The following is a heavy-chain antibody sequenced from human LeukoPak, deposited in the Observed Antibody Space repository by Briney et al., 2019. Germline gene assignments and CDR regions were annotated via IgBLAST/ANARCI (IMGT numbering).Heavy chain of an antibody. CDR3: ARGGYCSSTSCYVVGGDY. CDR2: ISSSSSTI. CDR1: GFTFSRYS. V-gene: IGHV3-48*02. Sequence: VQPGGSLRLSCAASGFTFSRYSMNWVRQAPGKGLEWVSYISSSSSTIYYADSVKGRFTISRDNAKNSLYLQMNSLRDEDTALYYCARGGYCSSTSCYVVGGDYWGQGTLVTVSS. D-gene: IGHD2-2*01. J-gene: IGHJ4*02.